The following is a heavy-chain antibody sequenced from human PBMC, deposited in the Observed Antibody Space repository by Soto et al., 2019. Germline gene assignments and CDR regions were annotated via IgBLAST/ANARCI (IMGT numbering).Heavy chain of an antibody. V-gene: IGHV4-30-4*01. CDR1: GGSISSGDYY. D-gene: IGHD6-13*01. Sequence: SETLSLTCTVSGGSISSGDYYWSWFRQPPGEGLEWIGYIYYSGSTYYNPSLKSRVTISVDTSKNQISLELSSVTAADTAVYYCASLPSSSWYQAFDIWGQGTMVT. J-gene: IGHJ3*02. CDR3: ASLPSSSWYQAFDI. CDR2: IYYSGST.